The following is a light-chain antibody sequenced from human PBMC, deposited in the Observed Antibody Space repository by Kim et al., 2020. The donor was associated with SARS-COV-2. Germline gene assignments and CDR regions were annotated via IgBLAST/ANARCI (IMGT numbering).Light chain of an antibody. J-gene: IGKJ5*01. CDR2: GAS. Sequence: AIQMTQSPSSLSASVGDRVTITCRASHDIRNDLGWYQQKPGKAPKLLMYGASNLESGVPSKFSGGGSGTDFTLTISSLQPEDFATYYCLQDNNSITFGQGTRLEIK. V-gene: IGKV1-6*01. CDR1: HDIRND. CDR3: LQDNNSIT.